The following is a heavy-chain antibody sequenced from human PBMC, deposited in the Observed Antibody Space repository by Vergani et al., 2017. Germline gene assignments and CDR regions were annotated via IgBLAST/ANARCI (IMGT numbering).Heavy chain of an antibody. CDR2: IDHTGRP. CDR1: GGSFTSYH. Sequence: QVQLQQWGGGLLKPSETLSLTCVVNGGSFTSYHWTRIRQSPGEGLEWVGDIDHTGRPDYNPSLKSRLTMSVDKSRNQFSLTLNSVTATDTAIYFCARVNTETNGHLYYFYYRDVWGQGTAVTVS. V-gene: IGHV4-34*01. CDR3: ARVNTETNGHLYYFYYRDV. D-gene: IGHD4-11*01. J-gene: IGHJ6*03.